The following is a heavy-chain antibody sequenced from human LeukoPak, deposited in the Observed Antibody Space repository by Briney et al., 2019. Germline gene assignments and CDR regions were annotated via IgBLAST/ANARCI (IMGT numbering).Heavy chain of an antibody. J-gene: IGHJ1*01. D-gene: IGHD3-22*01. V-gene: IGHV4-61*02. CDR3: ARGSYDSSDFEYFHH. Sequence: SETLSLTCTVSGGSINSGSYYWSWIRQPAGKGLEWIGRFYTSGRTNYNPSLKSRVTISVDTSKNQFSLKLSSVTAADTAVYYCARGSYDSSDFEYFHHWGQGTLVTVSS. CDR2: FYTSGRT. CDR1: GGSINSGSYY.